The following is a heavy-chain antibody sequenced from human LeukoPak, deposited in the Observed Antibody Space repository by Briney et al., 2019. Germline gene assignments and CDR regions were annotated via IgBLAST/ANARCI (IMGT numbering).Heavy chain of an antibody. V-gene: IGHV3-23*01. J-gene: IGHJ6*02. Sequence: QPGASLRLSCAASGFTFSSYAMSWVRQAPGKGLEWVSAISGSGGSTYYADSARGRFTISRDNSKNTLYLQMNSLRAEDTAVYYCAKDQTLYYYYGMDVWGQGTTVTVSS. CDR2: ISGSGGST. CDR3: AKDQTLYYYYGMDV. CDR1: GFTFSSYA.